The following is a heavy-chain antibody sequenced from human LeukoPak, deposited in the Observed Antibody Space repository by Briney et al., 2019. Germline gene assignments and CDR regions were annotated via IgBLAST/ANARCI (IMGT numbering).Heavy chain of an antibody. D-gene: IGHD5-18*01. CDR3: AVRGYSYGYFDP. CDR1: GGTFSSYA. V-gene: IGHV1-69*05. Sequence: VKVSCKASGGTFSSYAISWVRQAPGQGLEWMGGIIPIFGTANYAQKFQGRVTMTRNTSISTAYMELSSLRSEDTAVYYCAVRGYSYGYFDPWGQGTLVTVSS. J-gene: IGHJ5*02. CDR2: IIPIFGTA.